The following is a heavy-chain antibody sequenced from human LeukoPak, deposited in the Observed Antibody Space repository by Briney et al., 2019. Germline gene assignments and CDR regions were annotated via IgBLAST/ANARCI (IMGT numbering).Heavy chain of an antibody. CDR2: FDPEDGET. Sequence: ASVKVSCKVSGYTLTELSMHWVRQAPGKGLEWIGGFDPEDGETIYAQKFQGRVTMAEDTSTDTAYMELSSLRSEDTAVYYCAASGSHILHGGHGAFDIWGQGTMVTVSS. V-gene: IGHV1-24*01. D-gene: IGHD1-26*01. CDR1: GYTLTELS. J-gene: IGHJ3*02. CDR3: AASGSHILHGGHGAFDI.